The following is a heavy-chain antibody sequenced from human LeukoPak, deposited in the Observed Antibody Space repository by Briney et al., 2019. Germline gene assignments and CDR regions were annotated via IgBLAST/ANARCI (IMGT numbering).Heavy chain of an antibody. CDR1: GDSVSSNSAA. CDR3: ARPTRAYGSGSYYNGGPNYFDY. CDR2: TYYRSKWYN. D-gene: IGHD3-10*01. V-gene: IGHV6-1*01. J-gene: IGHJ4*02. Sequence: SQTLSLTCAISGDSVSSNSAAWNWIRQSPSRGLEWLGRTYYRSKWYNDYAVSVKSRITINPDTSKNQFSLQLNSVTPEDTAVYYCARPTRAYGSGSYYNGGPNYFDYWGQGTLVTVSS.